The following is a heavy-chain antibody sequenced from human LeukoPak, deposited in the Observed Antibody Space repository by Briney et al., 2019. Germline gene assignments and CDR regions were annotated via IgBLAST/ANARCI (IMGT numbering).Heavy chain of an antibody. Sequence: GGSLRLSCAASGFTFSSYSMNWVRQAPGKGLEWVSSISSSSSYIYYADSVKGRFTISRDNAKNSLYLQMNSLRAEDTAVYYCARDPMNQDAFDIWGQGTMVTVSS. J-gene: IGHJ3*02. D-gene: IGHD1-14*01. CDR1: GFTFSSYS. V-gene: IGHV3-21*01. CDR2: ISSSSSYI. CDR3: ARDPMNQDAFDI.